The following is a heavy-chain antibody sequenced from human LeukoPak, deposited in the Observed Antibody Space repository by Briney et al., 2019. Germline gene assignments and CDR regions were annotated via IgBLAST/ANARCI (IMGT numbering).Heavy chain of an antibody. Sequence: SETLSLTCAVYGGSFSGYYWSWIRQPPGKGLEWIGEINHSGSTNYNPSLKSRVTISVDTSKNQFSLKLSSVSAADTAVYYCARDGYSSGYYYYYMDVWGKGTTVTVSS. CDR2: INHSGST. CDR3: ARDGYSSGYYYYYMDV. V-gene: IGHV4-34*01. CDR1: GGSFSGYY. J-gene: IGHJ6*03. D-gene: IGHD6-19*01.